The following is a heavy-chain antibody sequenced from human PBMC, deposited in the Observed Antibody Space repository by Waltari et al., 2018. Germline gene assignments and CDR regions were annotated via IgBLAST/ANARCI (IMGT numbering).Heavy chain of an antibody. CDR1: GFSVRNTY. D-gene: IGHD6-13*01. Sequence: EVQLVESGGGLIQPGGSLTPSCAASGFSVRNTYMAWVRQAPGKGLECGSVINDGDGPHYIDSVKGRFTISRENSKNTLNLQMNSLRVDDTAVYYCGLQIAPVPRAYFDYGGQGTLVTVSS. CDR2: INDGDGP. CDR3: GLQIAPVPRAYFDY. V-gene: IGHV3-53*01. J-gene: IGHJ4*02.